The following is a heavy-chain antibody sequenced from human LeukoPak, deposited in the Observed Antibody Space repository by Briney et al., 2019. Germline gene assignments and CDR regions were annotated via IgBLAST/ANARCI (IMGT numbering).Heavy chain of an antibody. CDR2: IYPSDSDT. J-gene: IGHJ4*02. Sequence: PGESLKISCQGSEYSFATYWIAWLRQMPGKGLEWMGIIYPSDSDTRYSPSFQGQVTISAHKSIKTAYLQWSSLKASDTAMYYCARPLQGIVGATGFDYWGQGTLVTVSS. CDR3: ARPLQGIVGATGFDY. CDR1: EYSFATYW. D-gene: IGHD1-26*01. V-gene: IGHV5-51*01.